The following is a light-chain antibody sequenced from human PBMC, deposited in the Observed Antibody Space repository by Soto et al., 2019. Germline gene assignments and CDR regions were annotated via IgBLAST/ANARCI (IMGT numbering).Light chain of an antibody. Sequence: EIVLTQSPATLSLSAGERAALSCMASQSISNYLAWYQQRPGRAPRLLIDDASKRATGIPDRFSGSGSGADFTLSISSLEPEDFAVYYCQHRRTFGQGTRLEIK. CDR1: QSISNY. V-gene: IGKV3-11*01. CDR2: DAS. J-gene: IGKJ5*01. CDR3: QHRRT.